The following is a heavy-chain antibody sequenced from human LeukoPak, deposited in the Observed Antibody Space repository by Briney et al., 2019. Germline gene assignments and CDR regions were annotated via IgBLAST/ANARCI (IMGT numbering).Heavy chain of an antibody. V-gene: IGHV2-5*02. CDR3: ARGYCSGGSCYMAPNWFDP. D-gene: IGHD2-15*01. CDR2: IYWDDDK. J-gene: IGHJ5*02. CDR1: GFSLRTSGVG. Sequence: SGPTLVKPTQPLTLTCTFFGFSLRTSGVGVGWIRQPPGKALEWLALIYWDDDKRYSPSLKSRLTITKDTSKNQVVLTMTNMDPVDTATYYCARGYCSGGSCYMAPNWFDPWGQGTLVTVSS.